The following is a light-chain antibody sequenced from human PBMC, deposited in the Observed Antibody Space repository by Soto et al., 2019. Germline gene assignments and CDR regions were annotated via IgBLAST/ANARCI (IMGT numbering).Light chain of an antibody. CDR1: SSNIGAGYY. CDR2: GTT. J-gene: IGLJ1*01. V-gene: IGLV1-40*01. CDR3: HSYDSSLTASV. Sequence: QAVLTQTPAVSVGPGQMVTISCTGRSSNIGAGYYLHWDQHLPGKAVKLRIYGTTNRPAGVPDRFSDSKSGISASLAITGITAEDEADYYCHSYDSSLTASVFGAATQVTV.